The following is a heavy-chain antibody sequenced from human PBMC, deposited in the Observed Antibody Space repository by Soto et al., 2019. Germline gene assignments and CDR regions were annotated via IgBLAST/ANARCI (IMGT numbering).Heavy chain of an antibody. CDR2: ISSSSSYK. Sequence: GGSLRLSCAASGFTFSSYSMNWVRQAPGKGLEWVSSISSSSSYKYYADSVKGRFTISRDNAKNSLYLQMNSLRAEDTAVYYCARDRKTATRAARGPIDYWGQGTLVTVSS. D-gene: IGHD2-15*01. CDR1: GFTFSSYS. J-gene: IGHJ4*02. V-gene: IGHV3-21*01. CDR3: ARDRKTATRAARGPIDY.